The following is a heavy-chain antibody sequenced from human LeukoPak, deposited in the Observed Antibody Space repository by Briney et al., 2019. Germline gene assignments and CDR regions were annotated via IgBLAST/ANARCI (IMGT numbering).Heavy chain of an antibody. J-gene: IGHJ4*02. D-gene: IGHD2-2*01. V-gene: IGHV3-53*01. CDR2: IYSGGST. Sequence: GGSLRLSCAASGFTVSSNYMSWVRHAPGKGLEWVSVIYSGGSTYYADSVKGRFTISRDNSKNTLYLQMNSLRAEDTAVYYCARQVVGYFDYWGQGTLVTVSS. CDR1: GFTVSSNY. CDR3: ARQVVGYFDY.